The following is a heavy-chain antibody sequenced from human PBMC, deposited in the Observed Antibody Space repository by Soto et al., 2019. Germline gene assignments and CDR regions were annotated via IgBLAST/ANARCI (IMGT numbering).Heavy chain of an antibody. J-gene: IGHJ6*02. V-gene: IGHV1-2*02. CDR2: INPNSGGT. CDR1: GGTFSSYA. D-gene: IGHD6-13*01. Sequence: ASVKVSCKASGGTFSSYAISWVRQAPGQGLEWMGWINPNSGGTNYAQKFQGRVTMTRDTSISTAYMELSRLRSDDTAVYYCASYGYSSSPYYYYGMDVWGQGTTVTVSS. CDR3: ASYGYSSSPYYYYGMDV.